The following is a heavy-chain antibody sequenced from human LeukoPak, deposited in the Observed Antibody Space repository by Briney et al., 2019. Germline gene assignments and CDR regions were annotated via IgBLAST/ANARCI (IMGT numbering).Heavy chain of an antibody. CDR2: INSDGSRP. CDR1: RFSVSDYW. D-gene: IGHD2-15*01. CDR3: ARETREAGSGDHQTDSFDV. Sequence: PGGSLRLSCAASRFSVSDYWMHWVRQAPGKGLVWVSRINSDGSRPSYADSVKGRFTISRDNAKNTLYLQMSSLRVEDTALYYCARETREAGSGDHQTDSFDVWGQGTMVSVSS. J-gene: IGHJ3*01. V-gene: IGHV3-74*01.